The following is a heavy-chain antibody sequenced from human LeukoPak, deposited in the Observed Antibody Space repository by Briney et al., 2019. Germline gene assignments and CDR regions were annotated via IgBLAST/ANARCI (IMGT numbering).Heavy chain of an antibody. Sequence: SETLSLTCTVSGVSISSSNSYWSWIRQPPGKGLEWIGEINHSGSTNYNPSLKSRVTISVDTSKNQFSLKLSSVTAADTAVYYCARHRTQGQVVVAAPFDYWGQGTLVTVSS. CDR3: ARHRTQGQVVVAAPFDY. J-gene: IGHJ4*02. V-gene: IGHV4-39*01. CDR1: GVSISSSNSY. CDR2: INHSGST. D-gene: IGHD2-15*01.